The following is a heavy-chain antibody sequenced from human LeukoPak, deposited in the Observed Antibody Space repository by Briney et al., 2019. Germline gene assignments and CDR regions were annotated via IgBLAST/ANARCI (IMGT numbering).Heavy chain of an antibody. CDR2: IYYSGST. Sequence: SETLSLTCTVSGGSISGYYWSWIRQPPGKGLEWIGYIYYSGSTYYNASLKSRGTISVDTSKNQSSLKLNSVTAADTAVYFCARQVVAVAGTGYFDYWGQGTLVTVSS. D-gene: IGHD6-19*01. CDR1: GGSISGYY. V-gene: IGHV4-59*04. CDR3: ARQVVAVAGTGYFDY. J-gene: IGHJ4*02.